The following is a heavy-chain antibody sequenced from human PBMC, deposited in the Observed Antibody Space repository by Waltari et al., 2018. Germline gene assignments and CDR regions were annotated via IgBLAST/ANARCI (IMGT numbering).Heavy chain of an antibody. CDR3: ATGLPRLLWFGESGMDV. CDR2: FDPEDGET. D-gene: IGHD3-10*01. V-gene: IGHV1-24*01. Sequence: QVQLVQSGAEVKKPGASVKVSCKVSGYHLTALSMPWVRQAPGKGRGWMGGFDPEDGETIYAQKFQGRVTMTEDTSTDTAYMELSSLRSEDTAVYYCATGLPRLLWFGESGMDVWGQGTTVTVSS. CDR1: GYHLTALS. J-gene: IGHJ6*02.